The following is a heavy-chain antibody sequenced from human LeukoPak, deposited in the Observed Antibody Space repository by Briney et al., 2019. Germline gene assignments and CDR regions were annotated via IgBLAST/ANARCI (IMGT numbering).Heavy chain of an antibody. CDR3: ARYGSGSYHFDY. CDR2: IYYSGST. D-gene: IGHD3-10*01. CDR1: GGSISIYY. V-gene: IGHV4-59*01. J-gene: IGHJ4*02. Sequence: PSETLSLTCTVFGGSISIYYWSWIRQPPGKGLEWIGFIYYSGSTNYNPSFKSRLTISVDTSKNQFSLKLTSVTAADTAVYYCARYGSGSYHFDYWGQGTLVTVSS.